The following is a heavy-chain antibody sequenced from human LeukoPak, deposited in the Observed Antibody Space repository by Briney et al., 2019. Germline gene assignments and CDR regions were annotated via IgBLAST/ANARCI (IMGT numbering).Heavy chain of an antibody. CDR2: INPNSGGT. CDR1: GYTFTGYY. V-gene: IGHV1-2*02. D-gene: IGHD3-3*01. J-gene: IGHJ6*02. Sequence: ASVKVSCKASGYTFTGYYMHWVRQAPGQGLEWMGWINPNSGGTNYAQKFQGRVTMTRDMSISTAYMELSRLRSDDTAVYYCARDFDYYYYGMDVWGQGTTVTVSS. CDR3: ARDFDYYYYGMDV.